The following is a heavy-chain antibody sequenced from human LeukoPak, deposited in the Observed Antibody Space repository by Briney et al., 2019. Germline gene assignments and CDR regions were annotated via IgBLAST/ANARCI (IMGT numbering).Heavy chain of an antibody. J-gene: IGHJ4*02. Sequence: PGRSLRLSCAASGFTFSSYAMHWVRQAPGKGLEWVAVISYDGSNKYYADSVKGRFTISRDNSKNTLYLQMSSLRVEDTAIYYCASHWAQQVVSDYWGQGTLVTVSS. D-gene: IGHD6-13*01. V-gene: IGHV3-30-3*01. CDR1: GFTFSSYA. CDR2: ISYDGSNK. CDR3: ASHWAQQVVSDY.